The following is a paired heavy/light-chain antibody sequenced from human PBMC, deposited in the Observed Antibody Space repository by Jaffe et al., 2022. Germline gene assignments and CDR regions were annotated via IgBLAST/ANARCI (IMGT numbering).Light chain of an antibody. CDR3: SSYTSSFYV. CDR2: DVS. V-gene: IGLV2-14*01. J-gene: IGLJ1*01. Sequence: QSALTQPASVSGSPGQSIAISCTGTSSDVGDYKYVSWYQHHPGTAPKLMIYDVSNRPSGVSNRFSGSKSGNTASLTISGLQPEDEADYYCSSYTSSFYVFGTGTKVTVL. CDR1: SSDVGDYKY.
Heavy chain of an antibody. J-gene: IGHJ4*02. V-gene: IGHV4-4*02. CDR2: THLGGRT. Sequence: QVQLQESGPGLVKPSGTLSLTCAVSGGSISSSDWWSWIRQPPGKGLEWIGETHLGGRTNYIPSLRSRVSISVDKSKNQFSLKLTSVTAADTAVYYCARNGYYSIDYWGQGSLVTVSS. CDR3: ARNGYYSIDY. D-gene: IGHD1-26*01. CDR1: GGSISSSDW.